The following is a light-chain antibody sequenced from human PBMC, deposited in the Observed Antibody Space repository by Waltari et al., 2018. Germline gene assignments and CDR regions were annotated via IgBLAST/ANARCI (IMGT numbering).Light chain of an antibody. V-gene: IGKV3-11*01. Sequence: EIVLTQSPASLSLSPGERATLSCRASQTVQTYLAWYQQKPGQAPRLLIYDTFARASGIPDRFSGSGSGTDFTLTISSLDPEDFAVYYCQQRKNWPVTFGGGTKVDLK. J-gene: IGKJ4*01. CDR1: QTVQTY. CDR3: QQRKNWPVT. CDR2: DTF.